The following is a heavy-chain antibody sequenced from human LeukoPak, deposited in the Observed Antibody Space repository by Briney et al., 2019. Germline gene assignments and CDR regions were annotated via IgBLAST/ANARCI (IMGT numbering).Heavy chain of an antibody. Sequence: PSETLSLTCTVSGDSINSNSYHWGWIRQPPGKGLEWIGTVYSTGNTYYTPSLKSRVTISVDTSNNQFSRKLTSVTAADTAVYYCARPHLTWRVEYFDPWGQGTLVTVSS. CDR2: VYSTGNT. J-gene: IGHJ5*02. D-gene: IGHD3-16*01. CDR1: GDSINSNSYH. V-gene: IGHV4-39*01. CDR3: ARPHLTWRVEYFDP.